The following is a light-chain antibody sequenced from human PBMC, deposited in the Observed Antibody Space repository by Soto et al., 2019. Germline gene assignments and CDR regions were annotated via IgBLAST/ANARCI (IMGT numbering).Light chain of an antibody. J-gene: IGKJ1*01. V-gene: IGKV3-11*01. Sequence: EVVLTQSPATLSLSPGERATLSCRASQNVRTFLDWYQQKPGQAPRLLIYGASNRATGIPARFSGSGSGTEFTLTISGQEPEDFAVYYCHQHSHWPPWTFGQGTRVEIQ. CDR3: HQHSHWPPWT. CDR1: QNVRTF. CDR2: GAS.